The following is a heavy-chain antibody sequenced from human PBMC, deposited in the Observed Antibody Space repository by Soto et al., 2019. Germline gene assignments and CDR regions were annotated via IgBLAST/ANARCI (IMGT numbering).Heavy chain of an antibody. J-gene: IGHJ4*02. CDR2: ITVSNGKP. D-gene: IGHD1-7*01. V-gene: IGHV1-18*01. CDR1: GYTFTSYG. CDR3: ARFLQLRPLDY. Sequence: GASVKVSCKASGYTFTSYGISWVRQAPGQGLEFMGWITVSNGKPNYAQKFQGRVTMTTDTSTGTAYMELRSLRSDDTAVYYCARFLQLRPLDYWGQGTLVTVSS.